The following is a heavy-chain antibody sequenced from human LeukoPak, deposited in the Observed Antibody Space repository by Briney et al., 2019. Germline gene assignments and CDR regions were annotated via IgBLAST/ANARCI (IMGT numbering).Heavy chain of an antibody. CDR2: ISGSGGAT. CDR3: AKVPVFSLTISEVVTDDAFDI. Sequence: PGESLRLSCAASGFTFSSYAMSWVRQAPGKGLEWVSAISGSGGATYYADSVKGRFTISRDNSKNTLYLQMNSLRAEDTAVYYCAKVPVFSLTISEVVTDDAFDIWGQGTIVTVSS. V-gene: IGHV3-23*01. CDR1: GFTFSSYA. D-gene: IGHD3-3*01. J-gene: IGHJ3*02.